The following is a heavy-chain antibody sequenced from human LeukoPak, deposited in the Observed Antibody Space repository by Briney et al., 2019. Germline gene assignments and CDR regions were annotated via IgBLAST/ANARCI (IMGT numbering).Heavy chain of an antibody. CDR1: GGSLSGYY. Sequence: LSSETLSLTCAVYGGSLSGYYWSWVRQAPGKGLEWVANIKKDGSEKYYVDSVKGRFTISRDNAKTSLYLQMNSLRAEDTAVYYCARDLSGVTGYTYGRGIDYWGQGTLVTVSS. D-gene: IGHD5-18*01. V-gene: IGHV3-7*01. CDR3: ARDLSGVTGYTYGRGIDY. J-gene: IGHJ4*02. CDR2: IKKDGSEK.